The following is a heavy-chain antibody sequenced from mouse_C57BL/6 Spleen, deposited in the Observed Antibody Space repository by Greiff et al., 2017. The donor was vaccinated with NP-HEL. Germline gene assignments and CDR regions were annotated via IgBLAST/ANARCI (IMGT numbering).Heavy chain of an antibody. CDR1: GYTFTSYW. Sequence: VQLQQPGAELVMPGASVKLSCKASGYTFTSYWMHWVKQRPGQGLEWIGEIDPSDSYTNYNQKFKGKSTLTVDKSSSTAYMQLSSLTSEDSAVYYCARRWSYYYAMDYWGQGTSVTVSS. J-gene: IGHJ4*01. D-gene: IGHD1-1*02. V-gene: IGHV1-69*01. CDR2: IDPSDSYT. CDR3: ARRWSYYYAMDY.